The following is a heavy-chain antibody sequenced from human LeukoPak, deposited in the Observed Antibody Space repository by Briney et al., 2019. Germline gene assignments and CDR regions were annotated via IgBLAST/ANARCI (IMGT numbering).Heavy chain of an antibody. Sequence: GGSLRLSCAASGFTFSSHGMHWVRQPPGKGLEWVAFIRYDGTNNYYADSVKGRFTISRDNSKNTLYLQMNSLRAEDTAVYYCARARGLGYGDDVRWFDPWGQGTLVTVSS. CDR2: IRYDGTNN. J-gene: IGHJ5*02. D-gene: IGHD4-17*01. CDR3: ARARGLGYGDDVRWFDP. CDR1: GFTFSSHG. V-gene: IGHV3-30*02.